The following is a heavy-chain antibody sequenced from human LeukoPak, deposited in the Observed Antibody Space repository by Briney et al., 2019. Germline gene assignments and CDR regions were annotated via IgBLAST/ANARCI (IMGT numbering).Heavy chain of an antibody. D-gene: IGHD3-10*02. CDR2: IYSGGST. V-gene: IGHV3-53*05. CDR3: AKDIDLRAMIGAFDI. Sequence: GGSLRLSCAASGFTVSSNYMSWVRQAPGKGLEWVSVIYSGGSTYYADSVKGRFTISRDNAKNSLYLQMNSLRAEDTALYYCAKDIDLRAMIGAFDIWGQGTMVTVSS. J-gene: IGHJ3*02. CDR1: GFTVSSNY.